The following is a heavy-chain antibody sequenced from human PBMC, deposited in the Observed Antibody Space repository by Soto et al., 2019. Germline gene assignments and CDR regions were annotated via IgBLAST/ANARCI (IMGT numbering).Heavy chain of an antibody. CDR2: ISYDGSNK. CDR1: GFTFSSYA. CDR3: ARGSTVGPMDV. D-gene: IGHD4-17*01. V-gene: IGHV3-30-3*01. J-gene: IGHJ6*02. Sequence: QVQLVESGGGVVQPGRSLRLSCAASGFTFSSYAMHWVRQAPGKGLESVAVISYDGSNKYYADSVKGRFTISRDNSKNTLYLQMNSLRAEDTAVYYCARGSTVGPMDVWGQGTTVTVSS.